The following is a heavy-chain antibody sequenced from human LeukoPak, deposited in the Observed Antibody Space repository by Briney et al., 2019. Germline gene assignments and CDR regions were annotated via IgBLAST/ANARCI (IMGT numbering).Heavy chain of an antibody. Sequence: SVKVSCKASGYTFTSYGISWVRQAPGQALEWMGWITPFNGNTNYAQKFQDRVTITRDRSMSTAYMELSSLRSEDTAMYYCATAIAVAAKRSSYYFDYWGQGTLVTVSS. CDR1: GYTFTSYG. CDR2: ITPFNGNT. CDR3: ATAIAVAAKRSSYYFDY. D-gene: IGHD6-19*01. V-gene: IGHV1-45*02. J-gene: IGHJ4*02.